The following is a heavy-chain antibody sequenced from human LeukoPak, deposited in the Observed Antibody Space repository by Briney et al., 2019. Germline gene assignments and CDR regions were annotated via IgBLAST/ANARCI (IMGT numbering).Heavy chain of an antibody. D-gene: IGHD6-6*01. CDR3: ARVYKGPRIAARAHPGGLDY. CDR1: GFTVSSNH. Sequence: GGSLRLSCAASGFTVSSNHMSWVRQTPGQGRLEWVSVIYTDGRTFYTGSVTGRFTISRDNSKNTLYLQMNSLRAEDTAVYYCARVYKGPRIAARAHPGGLDYWGQGTLVTVSS. J-gene: IGHJ4*02. CDR2: IYTDGRT. V-gene: IGHV3-66*01.